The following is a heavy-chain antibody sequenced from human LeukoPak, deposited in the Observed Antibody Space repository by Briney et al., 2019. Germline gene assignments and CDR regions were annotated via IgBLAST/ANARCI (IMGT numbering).Heavy chain of an antibody. CDR3: ARDLVRFGGWYDH. Sequence: GGSLRLSCAASGFTFSSYAMSWVRQAPRKGLEWVSAIGGGGNGFSTYYGDFMKGRFTISRDNSKNTLYLQMNSLRAEDTAVYYRARDLVRFGGWYDHWGQGTLVTVSS. J-gene: IGHJ5*02. CDR2: IGGGGNGFST. D-gene: IGHD2-15*01. CDR1: GFTFSSYA. V-gene: IGHV3-23*01.